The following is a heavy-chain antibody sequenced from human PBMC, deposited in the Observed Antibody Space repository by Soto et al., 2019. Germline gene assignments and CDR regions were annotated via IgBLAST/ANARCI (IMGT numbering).Heavy chain of an antibody. CDR1: GYTFTNYD. Sequence: QVQLVQSGAEVKKPGASVRVSCQTSGYTFTNYDINWVRQAAGQGLEWMGWMSPNSGNTGYAQIFQARVPMTRDTSTSTAYMELSSLRSEDTAVYYCVTGALSGWDASFYWGHGVLVPVSS. CDR3: VTGALSGWDASFY. V-gene: IGHV1-8*01. J-gene: IGHJ1*01. CDR2: MSPNSGNT. D-gene: IGHD6-19*01.